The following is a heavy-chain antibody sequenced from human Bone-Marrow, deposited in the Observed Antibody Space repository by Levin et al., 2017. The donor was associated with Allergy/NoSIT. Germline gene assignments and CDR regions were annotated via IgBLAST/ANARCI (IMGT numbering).Heavy chain of an antibody. J-gene: IGHJ4*02. V-gene: IGHV3-49*03. CDR1: GFTFGDYA. D-gene: IGHD3-10*02. Sequence: GGSLRLSCTASGFTFGDYAISWFRQPPGRGLEWVGFIRSTAYGGTTEYAASVKGRLTISRDDSKSIAYLQLNSLKTEDTAVYYCTRDDVRPGPYFDYWGQGTLVTVSS. CDR3: TRDDVRPGPYFDY. CDR2: IRSTAYGGTT.